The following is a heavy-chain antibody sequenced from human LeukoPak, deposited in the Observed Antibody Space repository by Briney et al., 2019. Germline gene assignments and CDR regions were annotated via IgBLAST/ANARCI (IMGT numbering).Heavy chain of an antibody. J-gene: IGHJ3*02. CDR3: AREFIHYDILTGYYRKDDAFDI. CDR1: GYTFTGYY. D-gene: IGHD3-9*01. CDR2: INPNRGGT. Sequence: ASEKVSCKASGYTFTGYYMHWMRQAPGQGLELIGWINPNRGGTNYAQKFHGRGTMTRDRSISTAFMELSRLRSDDSALYYCAREFIHYDILTGYYRKDDAFDIWGQGTKVTVSS. V-gene: IGHV1-2*02.